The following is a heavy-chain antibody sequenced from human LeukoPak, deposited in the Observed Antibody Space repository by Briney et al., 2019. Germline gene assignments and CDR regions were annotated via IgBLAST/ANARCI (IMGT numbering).Heavy chain of an antibody. CDR1: GYTFTSYA. J-gene: IGHJ3*02. CDR2: INTNTGNP. CDR3: ARDLAVAGKGAFDI. Sequence: ASVKVSCKASGYTFTSYAMNWVRQAPGQGLEWMGWINTNTGNPTYAQGFTGRFVFSLDTSVSTAYLQISSLKAEDTAVYYCARDLAVAGKGAFDIWGQGTMVTVSS. D-gene: IGHD6-19*01. V-gene: IGHV7-4-1*02.